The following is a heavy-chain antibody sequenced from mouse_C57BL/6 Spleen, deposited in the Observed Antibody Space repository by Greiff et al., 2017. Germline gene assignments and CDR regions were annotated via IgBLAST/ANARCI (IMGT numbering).Heavy chain of an antibody. CDR1: GFNIKNTY. D-gene: IGHD2-4*01. J-gene: IGHJ4*01. Sequence: VQLQQSVAELVRPGASVKLSCTASGFNIKNTYMHWVKQRPEQGLEWIGRIDPANGNTKYAPKFQGKATITADTSSNTAYLQLSSLTAEDTAIYYCARPTTDYDYDGYAMDCWGQGTSVTVSS. CDR3: ARPTTDYDYDGYAMDC. V-gene: IGHV14-3*01. CDR2: IDPANGNT.